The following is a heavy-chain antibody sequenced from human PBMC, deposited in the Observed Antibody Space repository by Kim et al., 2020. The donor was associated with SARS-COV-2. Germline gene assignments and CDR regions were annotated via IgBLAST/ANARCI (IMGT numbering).Heavy chain of an antibody. D-gene: IGHD1-7*01. Sequence: SETLSLTCTVSGGSISSYYWSWIRQPPGKGLEWIGYIYYSGSTNYNPSLKSRVTISVDTSKNQFSLKLSSVTAADTAVYYCAREPREITGTNAFDIWGQGTMVTVSS. CDR3: AREPREITGTNAFDI. V-gene: IGHV4-59*01. CDR2: IYYSGST. J-gene: IGHJ3*02. CDR1: GGSISSYY.